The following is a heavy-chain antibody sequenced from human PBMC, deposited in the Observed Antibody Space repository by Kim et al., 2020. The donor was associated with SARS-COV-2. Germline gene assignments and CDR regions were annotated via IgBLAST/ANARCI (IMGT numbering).Heavy chain of an antibody. CDR2: INPSGGST. CDR3: ARDYRGADAFDI. Sequence: ASVKVSCKASGYTFTSYYIHWVRQAPGQGLEWMGIINPSGGSTNYAQQFQGRVTMTRDTSTSTVYMELSSLRSEDTAVYYCARDYRGADAFDIWGQGTMVTVSS. CDR1: GYTFTSYY. J-gene: IGHJ3*02. V-gene: IGHV1-46*01. D-gene: IGHD4-4*01.